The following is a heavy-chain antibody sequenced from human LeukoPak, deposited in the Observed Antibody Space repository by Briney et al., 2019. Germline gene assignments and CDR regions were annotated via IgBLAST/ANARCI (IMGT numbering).Heavy chain of an antibody. D-gene: IGHD2-2*01. CDR2: IYYIGST. V-gene: IGHV4-59*12. CDR1: GGSISSYY. Sequence: SETLSLTCTVSGGSISSYYWTWIRQPPGKGLEWIGYIYYIGSTNYNPSLKSRVTISVDTSKNQFSLKLSSVTAADTAVYYCARGYCSSTSCYQKGWFDPWGQGTLVTVSS. CDR3: ARGYCSSTSCYQKGWFDP. J-gene: IGHJ5*02.